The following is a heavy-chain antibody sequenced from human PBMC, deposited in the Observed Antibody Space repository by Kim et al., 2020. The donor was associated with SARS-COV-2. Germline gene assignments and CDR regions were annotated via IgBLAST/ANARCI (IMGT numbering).Heavy chain of an antibody. CDR3: ASDSSGVDY. CDR2: SNK. J-gene: IGHJ4*02. Sequence: SNKYYADAMKGRFTVASNNSKNTLYLQMNSLRAEDTTVYYCASDSSGVDYLGQGTLVTVSS. V-gene: IGHV3-33*01. D-gene: IGHD6-19*01.